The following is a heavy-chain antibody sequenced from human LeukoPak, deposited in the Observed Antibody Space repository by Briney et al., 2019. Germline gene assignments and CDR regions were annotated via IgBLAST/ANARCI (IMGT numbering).Heavy chain of an antibody. CDR2: FYYSDST. Sequence: SETLSLTCTVSGGSISSSSYYWGWIRQPPGKGLEWIGSFYYSDSTFYNPSLKSRVTISVDASKNQFSLKLNSVTAADTAVYYCARENLVPAAIRGDYYYYYMDVWGKGTTVTVSS. D-gene: IGHD2-2*02. J-gene: IGHJ6*03. CDR3: ARENLVPAAIRGDYYYYYMDV. V-gene: IGHV4-39*02. CDR1: GGSISSSSYY.